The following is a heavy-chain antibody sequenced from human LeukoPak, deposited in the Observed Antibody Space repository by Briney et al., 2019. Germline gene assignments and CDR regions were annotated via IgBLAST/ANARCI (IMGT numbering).Heavy chain of an antibody. D-gene: IGHD2-2*01. CDR1: GYTFIGYY. CDR3: ARDRFPYQLLNV. CDR2: INPNSGGT. J-gene: IGHJ4*02. Sequence: ASVKVSCKASGYTFIGYYMHWVRQAPGQGLECMGWINPNSGGTNYAQKFQGRVTMTRDTSINTAYMELSRLRSDDTAVYYCARDRFPYQLLNVWGQGTLVTVSS. V-gene: IGHV1-2*02.